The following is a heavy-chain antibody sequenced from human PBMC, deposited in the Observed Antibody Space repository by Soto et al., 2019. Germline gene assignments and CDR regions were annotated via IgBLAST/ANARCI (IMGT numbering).Heavy chain of an antibody. CDR1: GFTFSDHY. D-gene: IGHD3-10*01. CDR3: VRVRGGGTYHFDY. CDR2: TRNKANSYTT. V-gene: IGHV3-72*01. J-gene: IGHJ4*02. Sequence: EVQLVESGGGLVQPGGSLRLSCAAYGFTFSDHYMDWVRQAPGKGREWVGRTRNKANSYTTEYAASVKGRFTISRDDSKNSLYLQMNSLKTDDTAVYYCVRVRGGGTYHFDYWGQGTLVTVSS.